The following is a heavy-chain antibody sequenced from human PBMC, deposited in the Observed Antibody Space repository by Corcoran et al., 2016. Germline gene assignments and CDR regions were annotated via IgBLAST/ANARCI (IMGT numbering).Heavy chain of an antibody. D-gene: IGHD6-19*01. CDR3: ARFGGSSGWYGGLDY. V-gene: IGHV5-51*01. J-gene: IGHJ4*02. CDR2: IYPSDSDT. Sequence: EVELVQSGAEVKEPGESLKISCKGSGYSFTSHWIAWVRQMPGKGLEWMGLIYPSDSDTRYSPSFQGQVTISADKSLSTAYLQWGSLKASDTAMYDCARFGGSSGWYGGLDYWGQGTLVTVPS. CDR1: GYSFTSHW.